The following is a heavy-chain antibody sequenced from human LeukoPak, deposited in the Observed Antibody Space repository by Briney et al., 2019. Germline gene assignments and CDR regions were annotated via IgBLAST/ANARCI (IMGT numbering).Heavy chain of an antibody. V-gene: IGHV4-34*01. Sequence: SETLSLTCAVYGGSFSGYYWSWIRQPPGKGLEWIGEINHGGSTNYNPSLKSRVTISVDTSKNQFSLKLSSVTAADTAVYYCANGSGSLFDYWGQGTLVTVSS. CDR2: INHGGST. D-gene: IGHD3-10*01. J-gene: IGHJ4*02. CDR3: ANGSGSLFDY. CDR1: GGSFSGYY.